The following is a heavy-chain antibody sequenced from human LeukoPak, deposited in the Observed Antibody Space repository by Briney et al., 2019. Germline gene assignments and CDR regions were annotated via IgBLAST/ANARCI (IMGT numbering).Heavy chain of an antibody. CDR1: GFTFDDFT. Sequence: RGSLRLSCAASGFTFDDFTMHWVRQPPGKGLEWVSLISWDGVNTYYSDSVKGRFRISRDNSKNSLYLQMNSLTTEDIAFYYCAKDGREGAFDVWGQGTLVTVSS. D-gene: IGHD1-26*01. CDR2: ISWDGVNT. CDR3: AKDGREGAFDV. V-gene: IGHV3-43*01. J-gene: IGHJ3*01.